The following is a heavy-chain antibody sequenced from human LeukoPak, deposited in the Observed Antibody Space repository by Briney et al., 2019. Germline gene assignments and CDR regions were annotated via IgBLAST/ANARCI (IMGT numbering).Heavy chain of an antibody. CDR2: INPTGGGT. CDR1: GYTFTSYY. J-gene: IGHJ5*02. CDR3: ARDNSVGDNAWWFDP. D-gene: IGHD1-26*01. V-gene: IGHV1-46*01. Sequence: ASVNVSCKASGYTFTSYYMHWVRQAPGQGLEWMGLINPTGGGTGYAQKFQGRVTMTRDMSTSTDYMELSSLRSEDTAIYYCARDNSVGDNAWWFDPWGQGTLVTVSS.